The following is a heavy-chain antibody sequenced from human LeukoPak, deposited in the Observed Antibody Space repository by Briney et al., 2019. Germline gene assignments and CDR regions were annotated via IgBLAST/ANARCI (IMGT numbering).Heavy chain of an antibody. J-gene: IGHJ4*02. CDR2: ISGSGGST. D-gene: IGHD3-10*01. Sequence: PGGSLRLSCAASGFTFSNYAMSWVRQAPGKGLEWVSAISGSGGSTYYADSVKGRFTISRDNSKNTLYLQMNSLRAEDTAVYYCAKWFGEFTASFDYWGQGTLVTVSS. CDR3: AKWFGEFTASFDY. V-gene: IGHV3-23*01. CDR1: GFTFSNYA.